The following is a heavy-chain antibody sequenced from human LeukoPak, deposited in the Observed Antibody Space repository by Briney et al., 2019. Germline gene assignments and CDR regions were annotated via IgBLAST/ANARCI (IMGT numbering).Heavy chain of an antibody. CDR1: GFTVSSNY. CDR2: IHSGGST. CDR3: AREDGYGGRFFDY. J-gene: IGHJ4*02. Sequence: GGSLRLSCAASGFTVSSNYMSWVRQAPGKGLEWVSVIHSGGSTYYADSVKGRFTISRDNSKNTLYLQMNSLRAEDTAVYYCAREDGYGGRFFDYWGQGTLVTVSS. D-gene: IGHD4-23*01. V-gene: IGHV3-53*01.